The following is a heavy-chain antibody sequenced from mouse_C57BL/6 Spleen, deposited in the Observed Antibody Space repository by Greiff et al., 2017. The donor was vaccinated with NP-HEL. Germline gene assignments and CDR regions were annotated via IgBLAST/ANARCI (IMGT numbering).Heavy chain of an antibody. D-gene: IGHD1-1*01. Sequence: VQLKESGAELVRPGASVKLSCTASGFNITDDYMHWVKQRPEQGLEWIGWIDPENGDTEYASKFQGKATITADTSSNTAYLQLSSLTSEDTAVYYCTADWNYDSSYFDYWGKGTTLTVSS. CDR3: TADWNYDSSYFDY. V-gene: IGHV14-4*01. J-gene: IGHJ2*01. CDR1: GFNITDDY. CDR2: IDPENGDT.